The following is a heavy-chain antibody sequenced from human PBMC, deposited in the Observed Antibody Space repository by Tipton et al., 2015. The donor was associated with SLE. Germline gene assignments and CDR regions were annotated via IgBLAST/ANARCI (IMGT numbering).Heavy chain of an antibody. CDR1: GFTFSSYW. CDR3: TRVVYNGYGWGHDGFDI. CDR2: IYTDDSST. D-gene: IGHD3-16*01. Sequence: VQLVQSGGGLVQPGESLRLSCAASGFTFSSYWMHWVRQVPGEGLVWVSRIYTDDSSTTYADSLKGRFTISRDNAKNTLFLQMNNLRAEDTAMYYCTRVVYNGYGWGHDGFDIWGQGTMVTVSS. J-gene: IGHJ3*02. V-gene: IGHV3-74*02.